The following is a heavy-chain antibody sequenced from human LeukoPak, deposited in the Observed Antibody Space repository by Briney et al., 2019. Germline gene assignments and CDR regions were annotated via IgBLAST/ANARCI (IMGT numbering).Heavy chain of an antibody. D-gene: IGHD6-13*01. V-gene: IGHV3-33*08. J-gene: IGHJ4*02. Sequence: GGSLRLSCAASGFTFSSFSMNWVRQAPGKGLEWVAVIWNDGSNTYHADSVKGRFTISRDNSKNTLYLQMNSLRAEDTAVYYCARDRGSRWFGPIDYWGQGTLVTVSS. CDR2: IWNDGSNT. CDR1: GFTFSSFS. CDR3: ARDRGSRWFGPIDY.